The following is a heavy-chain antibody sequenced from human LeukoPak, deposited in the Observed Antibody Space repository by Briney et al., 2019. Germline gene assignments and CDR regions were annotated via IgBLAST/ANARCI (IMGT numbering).Heavy chain of an antibody. CDR2: INPNSGGT. CDR3: ASPLEAVAGTPLGMDV. CDR1: GYTFTGYY. Sequence: ASVKVSCKAPGYTFTGYYMHWVRQAPGQGLEWMGWINPNSGGTNYAQKFQGRVTMTRDTSISTAYMELSRLRSDDTAVYYCASPLEAVAGTPLGMDVWGQGTTVTVSS. D-gene: IGHD6-19*01. J-gene: IGHJ6*02. V-gene: IGHV1-2*02.